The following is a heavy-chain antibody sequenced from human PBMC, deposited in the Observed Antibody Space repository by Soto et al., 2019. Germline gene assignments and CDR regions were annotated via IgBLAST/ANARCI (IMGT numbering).Heavy chain of an antibody. V-gene: IGHV4-31*03. CDR1: GGSISSGGYY. J-gene: IGHJ5*02. CDR3: ATTVVPAAKSIWFDP. D-gene: IGHD2-2*01. CDR2: IYYSGST. Sequence: SETLSLTCTVSGGSISSGGYYWSWIRQHPGKGLEWIGYIYYSGSTYYNPSLKSRVTISVDTSKNQFSLKLSSVTAADTAVYYCATTVVPAAKSIWFDPRGQGTLVTVSS.